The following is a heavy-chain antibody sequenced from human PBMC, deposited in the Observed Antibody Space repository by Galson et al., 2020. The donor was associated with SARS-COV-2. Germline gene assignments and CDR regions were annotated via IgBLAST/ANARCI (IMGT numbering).Heavy chain of an antibody. Sequence: SETLSLTCNVSGYPISSGYYLGWIRQPPGKGLEWIGIIPHTRRIYYNPSPKSRLTITVDTSKNQFFLNMTSVTAADTAVHFCARGTGYGSGPYYFDYWGQGTLVTVSS. J-gene: IGHJ4*02. V-gene: IGHV4-38-2*02. D-gene: IGHD6-19*01. CDR1: GYPISSGYY. CDR3: ARGTGYGSGPYYFDY. CDR2: IPHTRRI.